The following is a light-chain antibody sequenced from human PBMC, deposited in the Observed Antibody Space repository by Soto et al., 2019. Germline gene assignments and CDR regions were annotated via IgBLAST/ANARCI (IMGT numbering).Light chain of an antibody. Sequence: EKVMTQSPATLSVSPGERATLSCRASQSVSSKLAWYQQKPGQAPRLLIYGASTRATDIPARFSGSGSGTEFTLTISRLQSEDFAVYYCQQYNNWPRTFGQGTKVELK. V-gene: IGKV3-15*01. CDR3: QQYNNWPRT. CDR1: QSVSSK. J-gene: IGKJ1*01. CDR2: GAS.